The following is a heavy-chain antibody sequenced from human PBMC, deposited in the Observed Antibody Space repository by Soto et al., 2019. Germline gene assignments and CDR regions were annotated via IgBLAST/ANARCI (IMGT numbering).Heavy chain of an antibody. D-gene: IGHD2-21*01. CDR2: IWYDGSNK. CDR3: ARDPFSGKQIDSLDY. J-gene: IGHJ4*02. CDR1: GFTFSSYG. V-gene: IGHV3-33*01. Sequence: PGGSLRLSCAASGFTFSSYGMHWVRQAPGKGLEWVAVIWYDGSNKYYADSVKGRFTISRDNSKNTLYLQMNSLRAEDTAVYYCARDPFSGKQIDSLDYWGQGTLVTVSS.